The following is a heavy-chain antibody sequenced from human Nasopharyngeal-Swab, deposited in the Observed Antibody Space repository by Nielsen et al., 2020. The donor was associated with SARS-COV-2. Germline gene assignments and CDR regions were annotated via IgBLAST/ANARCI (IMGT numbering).Heavy chain of an antibody. J-gene: IGHJ4*02. Sequence: GGSLRLSCAASGFTFSNAWMSWVRQAPEKGLEWVGRIKSKTDGGTTDYAAPVKGRFTISRDDSKHTLCLQMSSLKTEDTSVYYCTTDRFYDYVWGSYRPNDYWGQGTLVTVSS. D-gene: IGHD3-16*02. CDR2: IKSKTDGGTT. CDR1: GFTFSNAW. CDR3: TTDRFYDYVWGSYRPNDY. V-gene: IGHV3-15*01.